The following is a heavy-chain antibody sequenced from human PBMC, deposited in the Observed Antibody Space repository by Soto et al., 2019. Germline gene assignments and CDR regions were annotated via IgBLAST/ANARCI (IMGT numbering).Heavy chain of an antibody. CDR2: IYYSGST. V-gene: IGHV4-59*08. Sequence: QVQLQESGPGLVKPSETLSLTCIVSGGSISNYYWSWIRQPPWKGLEWIGYIYYSGSTNYNPSLTSRVTISVDTSKNQFSLKLSSVTAADTAVYYCARHRYSYGVYYFDYWGQGTLVTVSS. CDR3: ARHRYSYGVYYFDY. J-gene: IGHJ4*02. CDR1: GGSISNYY. D-gene: IGHD5-18*01.